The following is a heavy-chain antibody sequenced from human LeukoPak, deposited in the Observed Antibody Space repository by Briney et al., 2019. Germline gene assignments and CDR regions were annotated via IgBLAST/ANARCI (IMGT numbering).Heavy chain of an antibody. CDR3: ARCQVNSAYYSRYYHYYMDV. CDR1: GGSISSYY. Sequence: PSETLSLTCSVPGGSISSYYWSWIRQPPGKGLEWIGYIYASGSTSYNPSLESRLAISVDTSKNQFSLKLSSVTAADTAMYYCARCQVNSAYYSRYYHYYMDVWGKGTTVTVSS. D-gene: IGHD3-22*01. V-gene: IGHV4-4*09. CDR2: IYASGST. J-gene: IGHJ6*03.